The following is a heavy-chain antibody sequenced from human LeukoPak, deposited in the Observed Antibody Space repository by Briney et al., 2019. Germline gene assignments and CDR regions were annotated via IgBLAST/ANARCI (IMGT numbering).Heavy chain of an antibody. D-gene: IGHD3-10*01. CDR1: GGSISSSSYY. CDR3: ARVRYSGSGSDYHRNWFDP. CDR2: IYYSGST. V-gene: IGHV4-39*07. Sequence: SETLSLTCTVSGGSISSSSYYWGWIRQPPGKGLEWIGSIYYSGSTYYNPSLKSRVTISVDRSNNQFSLKLSSVTAADTAVYYCARVRYSGSGSDYHRNWFDPWGQGTLVTVSS. J-gene: IGHJ5*02.